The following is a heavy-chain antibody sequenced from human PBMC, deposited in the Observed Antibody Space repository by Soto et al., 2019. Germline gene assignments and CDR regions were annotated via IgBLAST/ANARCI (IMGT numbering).Heavy chain of an antibody. CDR2: INHSGST. CDR1: GGSFSGYY. J-gene: IGHJ6*02. CDR3: ARGKRQQLVSLYYYYGRDV. Sequence: SETLSLTCAVYGGSFSGYYWSWIRQPPGKGLEWIGEINHSGSTNYNPSLKSRVTVSVDTSKNQFSLKLSSVTAADTAVYYCARGKRQQLVSLYYYYGRDVWGQGTTVTVSS. V-gene: IGHV4-34*01. D-gene: IGHD6-13*01.